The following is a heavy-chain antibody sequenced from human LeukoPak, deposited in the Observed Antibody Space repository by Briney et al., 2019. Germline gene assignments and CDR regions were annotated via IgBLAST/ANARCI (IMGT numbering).Heavy chain of an antibody. D-gene: IGHD6-19*01. Sequence: PGGSLRLSCAASGFTFSSYGMHWVRQAPGKGLEWVAVISYDGSNKYYADSVKGRFTISRDNSKNTLYLQMNSLRAEDTAVYYCAKDSPLYSSGWYNYYYGMDVWGQGTTVTVSS. CDR2: ISYDGSNK. V-gene: IGHV3-30*18. J-gene: IGHJ6*02. CDR3: AKDSPLYSSGWYNYYYGMDV. CDR1: GFTFSSYG.